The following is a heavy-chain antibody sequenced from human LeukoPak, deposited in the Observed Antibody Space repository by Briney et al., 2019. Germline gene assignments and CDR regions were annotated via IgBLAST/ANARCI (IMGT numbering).Heavy chain of an antibody. CDR1: GGSFSGYY. V-gene: IGHV4-59*10. J-gene: IGHJ6*03. Sequence: SETLSLTCAVYGGSFSGYYWSWIRQPAGKGLEWIGRIYTSGSTNYNPSLKSRVTMSVDTSKNQFSLKLSSVTAADTAVYYCARAGYSYYYYYMDVWGKGTTVTVSS. D-gene: IGHD3-22*01. CDR3: ARAGYSYYYYYMDV. CDR2: IYTSGST.